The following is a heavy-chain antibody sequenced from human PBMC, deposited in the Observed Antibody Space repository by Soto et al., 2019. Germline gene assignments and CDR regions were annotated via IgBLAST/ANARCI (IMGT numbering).Heavy chain of an antibody. D-gene: IGHD3-22*01. V-gene: IGHV1-69*06. CDR2: IIPIFGTA. Sequence: ASVKVSCKASGGTFSSYAISWVRQTPGQGLEWMGGIIPIFGTANNAQKFQGRVTITADKSTSTAYMELSSLRSEDTAVYYCARDMLWDYYDSSGYNQEDYWGQGTLVTVSS. J-gene: IGHJ4*02. CDR3: ARDMLWDYYDSSGYNQEDY. CDR1: GGTFSSYA.